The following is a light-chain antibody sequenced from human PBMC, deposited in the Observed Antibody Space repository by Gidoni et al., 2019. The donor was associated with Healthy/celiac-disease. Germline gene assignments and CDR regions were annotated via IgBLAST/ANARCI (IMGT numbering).Light chain of an antibody. CDR3: QQSYSTPRT. Sequence: DIQITHSPSSLSASVGDRVTITCRASQSISSYLHWYQQKPGKAPKLLIYAASSLQSGVPSRFSGSGSGTDFTLTISSLQPEDFATYYCQQSYSTPRTFGQGTKVEIK. V-gene: IGKV1-39*01. CDR1: QSISSY. J-gene: IGKJ1*01. CDR2: AAS.